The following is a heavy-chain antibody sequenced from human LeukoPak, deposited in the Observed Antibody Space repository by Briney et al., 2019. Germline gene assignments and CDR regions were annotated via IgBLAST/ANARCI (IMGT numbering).Heavy chain of an antibody. CDR3: VRSPTYYNMDV. CDR2: ISYDGTNK. V-gene: IGHV3-30-3*01. Sequence: GESLRLSCAASGFTFRNYVIHWVRQAPGKGLAWLAVISYDGTNKYYADSVKGRFTISRDHSQSTVDLQMNTLRGADTAVYYCVRSPTYYNMDVWGKGTTVTVS. CDR1: GFTFRNYV. J-gene: IGHJ6*03.